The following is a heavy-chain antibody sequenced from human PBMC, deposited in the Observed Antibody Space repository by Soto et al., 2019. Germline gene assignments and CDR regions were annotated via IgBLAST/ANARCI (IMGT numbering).Heavy chain of an antibody. CDR1: GYTFTGYY. Sequence: VASVKVSCKASGYTFTGYYMHWVRQAPGQGLEWMGWISAYNGNTNYAQKLQGRVTMTTDTSTSTAYMELRSLRSDDTAVYYCARVHSAFDIWGQGTMVTVSS. J-gene: IGHJ3*02. V-gene: IGHV1-18*04. CDR2: ISAYNGNT. CDR3: ARVHSAFDI.